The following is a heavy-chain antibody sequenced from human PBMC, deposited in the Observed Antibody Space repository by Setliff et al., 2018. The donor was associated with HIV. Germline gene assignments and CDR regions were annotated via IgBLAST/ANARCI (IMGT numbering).Heavy chain of an antibody. Sequence: SVKVSCKSSGGTFSSYVINWVRQAPGQGLEWMGGIIPVSDTTYAENFQGRVAITADTSTDTAYLKLSSLKSDDTAVYYCATSRVVRRVPLPFDYWGQGTLVTVSS. CDR1: GGTFSSYV. CDR2: IIPVSDTT. J-gene: IGHJ4*01. V-gene: IGHV1-69*06. CDR3: ATSRVVRRVPLPFDY. D-gene: IGHD3-10*01.